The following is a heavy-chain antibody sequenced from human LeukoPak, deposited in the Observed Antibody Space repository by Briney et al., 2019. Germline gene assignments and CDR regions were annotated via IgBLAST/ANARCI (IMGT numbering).Heavy chain of an antibody. V-gene: IGHV1-69*01. CDR3: ARDLNCGGDCYPEYFQH. D-gene: IGHD2-21*02. J-gene: IGHJ1*01. CDR1: GGTFSSYA. Sequence: ASVKVSCKASGGTFSSYAISWVRQAPGQGLEWMGGIIPIFGTANYAQKFQGRVTITADESTSTAYTELSSLRSEDTAVYYCARDLNCGGDCYPEYFQHWGQGTLVTVSS. CDR2: IIPIFGTA.